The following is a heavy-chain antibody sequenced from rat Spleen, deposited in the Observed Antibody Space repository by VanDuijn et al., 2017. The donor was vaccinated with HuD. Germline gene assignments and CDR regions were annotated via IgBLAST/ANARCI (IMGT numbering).Heavy chain of an antibody. CDR1: GFTFSDYG. CDR2: IIYDDTT. J-gene: IGHJ2*01. CDR3: ATQEPEVYYFDY. D-gene: IGHD3-2*01. Sequence: EVQLVESGGGLVQPGRSLKLSCAASGFTFSDYGMAWVRQAPKKGLEWVATIIYDDTTYYRDSVKGRFTISRDNAKSTLYLQMDGLRSEDTATYYCATQEPEVYYFDYWGQGVMVTVSS. V-gene: IGHV5-17*01.